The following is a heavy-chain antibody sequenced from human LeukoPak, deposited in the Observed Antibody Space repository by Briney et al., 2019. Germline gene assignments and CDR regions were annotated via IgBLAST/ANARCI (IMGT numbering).Heavy chain of an antibody. J-gene: IGHJ4*02. CDR3: AKWGDYDILTGYYVPDY. V-gene: IGHV3-23*01. D-gene: IGHD3-9*01. Sequence: PGTSLRLSCVASGFTFTNYAMSWVRQAPGKGLEWVSAITGSDGSSYYADSVKGRLTISRDNSKNTLYLQVNSLRAEDTAVYYCAKWGDYDILTGYYVPDYWGQGTLVTVSS. CDR2: ITGSDGSS. CDR1: GFTFTNYA.